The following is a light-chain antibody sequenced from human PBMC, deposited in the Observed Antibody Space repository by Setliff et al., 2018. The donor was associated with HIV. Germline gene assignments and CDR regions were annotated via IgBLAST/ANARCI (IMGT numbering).Light chain of an antibody. J-gene: IGLJ1*01. V-gene: IGLV2-23*02. CDR2: DVS. CDR3: CSYAGSGTYV. Sequence: QSVLTQPASVSGSPGQSITISCTGTSSDVGSYNLVSWYQQHPGKAPKLMIYDVSKRPSGVSNRFSGFKSGNTASLTISGLQAEDEADYYCCSYAGSGTYVFGTGTKGTVL. CDR1: SSDVGSYNL.